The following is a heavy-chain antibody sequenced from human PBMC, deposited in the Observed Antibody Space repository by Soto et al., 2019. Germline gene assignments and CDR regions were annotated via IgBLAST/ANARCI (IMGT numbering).Heavy chain of an antibody. J-gene: IGHJ6*02. CDR3: ARGPPILTGYKNYYGMDV. Sequence: ASVKVSCKASGYTFTSYAMHWVRQAPGQRLEWMGWINAGNGNTKYSQKFQGRVTITRDTSASTAYMELSSLRSEDTAVYYCARGPPILTGYKNYYGMDVWGQGTTVTVSS. D-gene: IGHD3-9*01. CDR1: GYTFTSYA. CDR2: INAGNGNT. V-gene: IGHV1-3*01.